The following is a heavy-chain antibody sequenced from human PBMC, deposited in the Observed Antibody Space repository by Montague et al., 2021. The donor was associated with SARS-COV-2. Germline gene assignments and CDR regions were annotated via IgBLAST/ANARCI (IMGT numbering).Heavy chain of an antibody. CDR1: GFTFSSYG. V-gene: IGHV3-33*06. D-gene: IGHD3-10*01. J-gene: IGHJ4*02. CDR2: IWYDGSNK. Sequence: SRRLSFAASGFTFSSYGMHWVRQAPGKGLEWVAVIWYDGSNKYYADSVKGRFTISRDNSKNTLYLQMNSLRAEDTAVYYCAKQFGYGSGSIDYWGQGTLVTVSS. CDR3: AKQFGYGSGSIDY.